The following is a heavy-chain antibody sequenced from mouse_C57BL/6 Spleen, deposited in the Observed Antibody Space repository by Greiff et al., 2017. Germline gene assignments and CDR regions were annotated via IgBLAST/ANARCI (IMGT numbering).Heavy chain of an antibody. J-gene: IGHJ1*03. CDR1: GYAFSSYW. D-gene: IGHD2-5*01. Sequence: QVQLQQSGAELVKPGASVKISCKASGYAFSSYWMNWVKQRPGKGLEWIGQIYPGDGDTNYNGKFKGKATLTADKSSSTAYMQLSSLTSEDSAVYFCARLGSKGRYFDVWGTGTTGTVSS. CDR3: ARLGSKGRYFDV. CDR2: IYPGDGDT. V-gene: IGHV1-80*01.